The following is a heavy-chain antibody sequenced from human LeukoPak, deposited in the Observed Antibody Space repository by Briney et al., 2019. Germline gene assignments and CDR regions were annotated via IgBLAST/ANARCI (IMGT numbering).Heavy chain of an antibody. D-gene: IGHD3-3*01. CDR1: GFTFSYYA. V-gene: IGHV3-30*18. CDR2: ISYDGSNK. J-gene: IGHJ4*02. Sequence: GGSLRLSCAASGFTFSYYAMHWVRQAPGKGLEWVAVISYDGSNKYYADSVKGRFTISRDNSKNTLYLQMNSLRAEDTAVYYCAKRWSGYHSSEVWGQGTLVTVSS. CDR3: AKRWSGYHSSEV.